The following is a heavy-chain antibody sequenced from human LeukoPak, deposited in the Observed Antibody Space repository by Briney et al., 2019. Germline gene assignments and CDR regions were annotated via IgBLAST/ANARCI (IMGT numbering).Heavy chain of an antibody. V-gene: IGHV3-30-3*01. CDR2: ISYDGNNK. J-gene: IGHJ4*02. CDR3: ARADPGYSSSWFLSRAYYFDS. D-gene: IGHD6-13*01. Sequence: PGGSLRLSCAASGFTFSSYAMHWVRQAPGKGLEWVAIISYDGNNKYYADSVKGRFTISRDNSKNTLYLQMNSLRAEDTAVYYCARADPGYSSSWFLSRAYYFDSWGQGTLVTVSS. CDR1: GFTFSSYA.